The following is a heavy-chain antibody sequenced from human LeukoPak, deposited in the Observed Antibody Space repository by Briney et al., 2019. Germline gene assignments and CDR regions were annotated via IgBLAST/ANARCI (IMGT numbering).Heavy chain of an antibody. J-gene: IGHJ4*02. Sequence: PGGSLRLSCAASEFTFSGYWMHWVRQAPGKGLVWVSRINSDGSSTSYADSVKGRFTISRDNSKNTLYLQMNSLRAEDTAVYYCARVRRGIAVAGMGWSGSTDYWGQGTLVTVSS. V-gene: IGHV3-74*01. CDR1: EFTFSGYW. D-gene: IGHD6-19*01. CDR3: ARVRRGIAVAGMGWSGSTDY. CDR2: INSDGSST.